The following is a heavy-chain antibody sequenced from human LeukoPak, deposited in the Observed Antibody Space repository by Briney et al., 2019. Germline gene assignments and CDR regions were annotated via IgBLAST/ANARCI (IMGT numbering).Heavy chain of an antibody. CDR3: ARDPGWGALVY. V-gene: IGHV3-7*03. CDR2: MNVDGSQK. J-gene: IGHJ4*02. D-gene: IGHD3-16*01. Sequence: GGSLRLSCAASGFSFSTSWMTWVRQAPGKGLEWVANMNVDGSQKYPGDSVGGRFTISRDNVKNTLYLQMNSLRVEDTAVYYCARDPGWGALVYWGQGALVIVSS. CDR1: GFSFSTSW.